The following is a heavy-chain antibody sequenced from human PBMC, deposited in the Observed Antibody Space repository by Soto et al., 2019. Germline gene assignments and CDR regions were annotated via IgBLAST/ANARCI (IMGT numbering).Heavy chain of an antibody. CDR1: GFTFDDYA. D-gene: IGHD2-2*01. Sequence: HPGGSQRLSCAASGFTFDDYAMHWVRQAPGKGLEWVSGISWNSGSIGYADSVKGRFTISRDNAKNSLYLQMNSLRAEDTALYYCAKDILGVVPAASFYGMDVWGQGTTVTVSS. V-gene: IGHV3-9*01. J-gene: IGHJ6*02. CDR2: ISWNSGSI. CDR3: AKDILGVVPAASFYGMDV.